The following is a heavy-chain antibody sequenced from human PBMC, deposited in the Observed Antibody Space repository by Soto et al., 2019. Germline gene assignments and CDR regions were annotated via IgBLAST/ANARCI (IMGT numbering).Heavy chain of an antibody. CDR2: ITGSGGST. J-gene: IGHJ3*02. CDR3: AKDRTTMYDGFDN. D-gene: IGHD1-7*01. V-gene: IGHV3-23*01. CDR1: GFTFSSYA. Sequence: ASVKVSCAAAGFTFSSYAMTWVRQAPGKGLEWVSTITGSGGSTYYADSVKGRFTISRDNSKNTLYLQMNSLRAEDTAVYYCAKDRTTMYDGFDNWGQGTMVTVSS.